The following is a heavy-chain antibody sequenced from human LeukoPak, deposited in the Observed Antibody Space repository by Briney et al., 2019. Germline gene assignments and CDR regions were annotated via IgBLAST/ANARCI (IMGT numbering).Heavy chain of an antibody. CDR3: ARMGDSSGYCSNFDY. D-gene: IGHD3-22*01. CDR1: GGSISSYY. J-gene: IGHJ4*02. V-gene: IGHV4-59*01. Sequence: SETLSLTCTVSGGSISSYYWSWIRQPPGKGLEWFGSISYSGSTNYNPSLKSRVTISVDTSKNQFSLKLTSVTAADTAVYYCARMGDSSGYCSNFDYWGQGTLVTVSS. CDR2: ISYSGST.